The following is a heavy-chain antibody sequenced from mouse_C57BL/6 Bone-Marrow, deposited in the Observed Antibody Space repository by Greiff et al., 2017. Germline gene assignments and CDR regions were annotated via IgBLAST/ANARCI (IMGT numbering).Heavy chain of an antibody. CDR2: ISSGGSYT. V-gene: IGHV5-6*01. D-gene: IGHD1-1*02. CDR3: TRHGGLDY. CDR1: GFTFSSYG. Sequence: EVQGVESGGDLVKPGGSLKLSCAASGFTFSSYGMSWVRQTPDKRLEWVATISSGGSYTYYPDSVKGRFTISRDNAKNTLYLQMSSLKSEDTAMYYGTRHGGLDYWGQGTTLTVSS. J-gene: IGHJ2*01.